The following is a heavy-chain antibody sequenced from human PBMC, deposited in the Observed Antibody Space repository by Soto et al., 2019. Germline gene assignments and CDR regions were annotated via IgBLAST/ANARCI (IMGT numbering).Heavy chain of an antibody. CDR2: IDVGSANA. CDR1: GFTFSSSA. Sequence: SVKVSCKTSGFTFSSSAVHWVRQARGHRLQWIGWIDVGSANANYAQMLQERVTISRDMSTSTAYMELSSLRSDDTAVYFCARDKDRPQLGGNYYYILDVWGQGTAVTVSS. J-gene: IGHJ6*02. D-gene: IGHD3-3*02. V-gene: IGHV1-58*01. CDR3: ARDKDRPQLGGNYYYILDV.